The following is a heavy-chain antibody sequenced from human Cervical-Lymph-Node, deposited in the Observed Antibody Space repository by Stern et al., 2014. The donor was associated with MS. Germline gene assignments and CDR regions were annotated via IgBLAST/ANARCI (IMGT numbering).Heavy chain of an antibody. V-gene: IGHV4-34*01. Sequence: QVQLQQWGAGLLKPSETLSLTCAVYGGSFSGYYWGWIRQPPGKGLEWIGEINHGGCTSSTPSRKSRVTISVDTSTNQFSLKPTSVTAADTAVYYCARLPTRLRRNYXXIXXWGQXTTVTVSS. CDR2: INHGGCT. CDR1: GGSFSGYY. D-gene: IGHD4-17*01. J-gene: IGHJ6*01. CDR3: ARLPTRLRRNYXXIXX.